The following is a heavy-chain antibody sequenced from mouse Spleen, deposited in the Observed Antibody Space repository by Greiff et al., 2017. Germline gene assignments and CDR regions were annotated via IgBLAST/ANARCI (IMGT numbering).Heavy chain of an antibody. CDR1: GYTFTDYY. V-gene: IGHV1-26*01. CDR3: ARDRDGSYGY. CDR2: INPNNGGT. D-gene: IGHD1-1*02. J-gene: IGHJ2*01. Sequence: EVQLQQSGPELVKPGASVKISCKASGYTFTDYYMNWVKQSHGKSLEWIGDINPNNGGTSYNQKFKGKATWTVDKSSSTAYMELRSLTSEDSAVYYCARDRDGSYGYWGQGTTLTVSS.